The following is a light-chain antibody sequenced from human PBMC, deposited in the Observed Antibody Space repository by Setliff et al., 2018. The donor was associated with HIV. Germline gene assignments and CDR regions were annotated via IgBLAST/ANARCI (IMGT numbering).Light chain of an antibody. CDR2: EVR. V-gene: IGLV2-14*01. Sequence: QSVLTQPASVSRSPGQSITISCTGTSSDVGGYSHVSWYQQHPGKAPKLIIYEVRNRPSGVSNRFSGSKSGNTASLTISGLQAEDEADYYCSSYAITNTLPFGTGTRSPS. J-gene: IGLJ1*01. CDR3: SSYAITNTLP. CDR1: SSDVGGYSH.